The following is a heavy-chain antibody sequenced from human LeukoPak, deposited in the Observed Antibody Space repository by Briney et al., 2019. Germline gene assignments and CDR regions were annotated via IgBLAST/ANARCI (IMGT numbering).Heavy chain of an antibody. V-gene: IGHV3-7*05. CDR1: GFTFSSYW. J-gene: IGHJ4*02. Sequence: GGSLRLSCAASGFTFSSYWMSWVRQAPGKGLEGVANIKQDGSEKNYVDSVKGRFTISRDNAKNSLYLQMNSLRAEDTAVYYCARDQDAYSSGWYGVFDYWGQGTLVTVSS. D-gene: IGHD6-19*01. CDR2: IKQDGSEK. CDR3: ARDQDAYSSGWYGVFDY.